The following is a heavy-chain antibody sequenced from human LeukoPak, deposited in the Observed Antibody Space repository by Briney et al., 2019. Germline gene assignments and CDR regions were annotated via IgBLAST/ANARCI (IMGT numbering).Heavy chain of an antibody. V-gene: IGHV4-4*07. CDR2: IYTSGST. CDR3: ARDIPPLWFGELLPFDP. Sequence: SETPSLTCTVSGGSISSYYWSSIRQPAGKGLEWIGRIYTSGSTNYNPSLKSRVTMSVDTSKNQFSLKLSSVTAADTAVYYCARDIPPLWFGELLPFDPWGQGTLVTVSS. J-gene: IGHJ5*02. CDR1: GGSISSYY. D-gene: IGHD3-10*01.